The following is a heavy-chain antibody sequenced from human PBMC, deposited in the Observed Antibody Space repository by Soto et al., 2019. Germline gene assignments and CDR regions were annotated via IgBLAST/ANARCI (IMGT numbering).Heavy chain of an antibody. CDR1: GYTFTSYG. CDR2: ISAYNGNT. Sequence: ASVKVSCKASGYTFTSYGISWVRQAPGQGLEWMGWISAYNGNTNYAQKLQGRVTMTTDTSTSTAYMELRSLRSDDTAVYYCARVTPPITIFASYAFDIWGQGTMVTVSS. J-gene: IGHJ3*02. CDR3: ARVTPPITIFASYAFDI. D-gene: IGHD3-3*01. V-gene: IGHV1-18*01.